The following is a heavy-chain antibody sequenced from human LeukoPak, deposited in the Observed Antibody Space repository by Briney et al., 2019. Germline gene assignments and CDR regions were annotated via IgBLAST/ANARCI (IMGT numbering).Heavy chain of an antibody. V-gene: IGHV3-23*01. D-gene: IGHD3-10*01. CDR2: ISGSGGTT. Sequence: GGSLRLSCAASGFSVSEHYMNWIRQAPGKGLEWVSAISGSGGTTYYIDSVKGRFTISRDNSKNTLYLQMNSLRVEDTAVYYCAKGYYGSGSYYHTYYGMDVWGQGTTVTVSS. J-gene: IGHJ6*02. CDR3: AKGYYGSGSYYHTYYGMDV. CDR1: GFSVSEHY.